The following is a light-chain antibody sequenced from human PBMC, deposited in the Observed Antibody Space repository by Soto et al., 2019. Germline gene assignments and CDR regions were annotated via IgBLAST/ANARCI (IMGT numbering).Light chain of an antibody. CDR3: CSYAGSDFYLL. J-gene: IGLJ2*01. CDR2: EVT. Sequence: QSVLTQPASVSGSPRQSITISCTGTSNDVGTYNLVSWYQQHPGKAPKLLIYEVTKRPSGVSSRFSGSKSGNTAHLTISGLQAEDEAVYHCCSYAGSDFYLLFGGGTKLTVL. V-gene: IGLV2-23*02. CDR1: SNDVGTYNL.